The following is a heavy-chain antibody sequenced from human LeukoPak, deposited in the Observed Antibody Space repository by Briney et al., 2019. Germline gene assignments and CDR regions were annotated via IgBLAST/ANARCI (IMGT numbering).Heavy chain of an antibody. Sequence: GGSLRLSCAASGFTFGSYAMSWVRQAPGKGLEWVSAISGSGGSTYYADSVKGRFTISRDNSKNTLYLQMNSLRAEDTAVYYCAKDQSRYFYDSSAYPRNWFDPWGQGTLVTVSS. D-gene: IGHD3-22*01. V-gene: IGHV3-23*01. CDR3: AKDQSRYFYDSSAYPRNWFDP. CDR1: GFTFGSYA. CDR2: ISGSGGST. J-gene: IGHJ5*02.